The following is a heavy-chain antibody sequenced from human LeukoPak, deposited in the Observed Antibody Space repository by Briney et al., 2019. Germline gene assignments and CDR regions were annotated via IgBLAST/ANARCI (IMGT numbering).Heavy chain of an antibody. CDR2: ISAYNGNT. CDR3: ARDTRLQQDYGDYIANYYYYGMDV. J-gene: IGHJ6*02. D-gene: IGHD4-17*01. CDR1: GYTFTSYG. Sequence: GASVKVSCKASGYTFTSYGISWVRQAPGQGLEWMGWISAYNGNTNYAQKLQGRVTMTTDTSTSTAYMELRSLRSDDTAVYYCARDTRLQQDYGDYIANYYYYGMDVWGQGTTVTVSS. V-gene: IGHV1-18*01.